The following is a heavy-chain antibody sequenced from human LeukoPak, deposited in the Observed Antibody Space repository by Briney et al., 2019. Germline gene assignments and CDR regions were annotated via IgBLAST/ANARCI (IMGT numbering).Heavy chain of an antibody. V-gene: IGHV3-30*01. J-gene: IGHJ4*02. D-gene: IGHD3-22*01. CDR1: GFTFSSYA. Sequence: GGSLRLSCAASGFTFSSYAMHWVRQAPGKGLEWVAVISYDGSNKYYADSVKGRFTISGDNSKNTLYLQMNSLRAEDTAVYYCARNTRPRQITMIGDYWGQGTLVTVSS. CDR3: ARNTRPRQITMIGDY. CDR2: ISYDGSNK.